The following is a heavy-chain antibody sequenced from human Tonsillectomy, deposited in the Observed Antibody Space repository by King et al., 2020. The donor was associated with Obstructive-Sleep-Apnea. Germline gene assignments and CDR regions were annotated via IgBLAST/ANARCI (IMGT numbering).Heavy chain of an antibody. CDR1: GFTFSDYY. V-gene: IGHV3-11*01. Sequence: VQLVESGGGLVKPGGSLRLSCAASGFTFSDYYMSWIRQAPGKGLEWVSYISGSGSTIYYADSVKGRFTISRDNAKNSLYLQMNSLSTEDTAVYYCARDPLYSRSGYAAPVGGMDVWGQGTTVTVSS. CDR2: ISGSGSTI. J-gene: IGHJ6*02. D-gene: IGHD6-13*01. CDR3: ARDPLYSRSGYAAPVGGMDV.